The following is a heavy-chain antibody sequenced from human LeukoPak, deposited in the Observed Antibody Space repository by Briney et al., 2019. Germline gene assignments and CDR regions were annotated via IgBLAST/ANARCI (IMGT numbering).Heavy chain of an antibody. CDR2: ISGSGGER. J-gene: IGHJ4*02. Sequence: PGGSLRLSCVASGFAFSSYAMSWVRQAPGKGVVWVSVISGSGGERHYADSMKGRFTISRDNSKNTVYLQMNSLRVEDTAVYYRARHGTWADLSLDYWDQGSLVTVSS. CDR1: GFAFSSYA. V-gene: IGHV3-23*01. D-gene: IGHD1-26*01. CDR3: ARHGTWADLSLDY.